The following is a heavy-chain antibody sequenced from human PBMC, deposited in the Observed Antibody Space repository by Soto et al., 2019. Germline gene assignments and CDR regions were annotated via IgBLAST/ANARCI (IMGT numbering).Heavy chain of an antibody. CDR2: IIPILGIA. V-gene: IGHV1-69*08. CDR1: GGTFSSYT. Sequence: QVQLVQSGAEVKKPGSSVKVSCKASGGTFSSYTISWVRQAPGQGLEWMGRIIPILGIANYAQKFQGRVTITADKSTSTAYMELSSLRSEDTAVYYCARESNYDFWSGSEISTGTTFDYWGQGTLVTVSS. J-gene: IGHJ4*02. CDR3: ARESNYDFWSGSEISTGTTFDY. D-gene: IGHD3-3*01.